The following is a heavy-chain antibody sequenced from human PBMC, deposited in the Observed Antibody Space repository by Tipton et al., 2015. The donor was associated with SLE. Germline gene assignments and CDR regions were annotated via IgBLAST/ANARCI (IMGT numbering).Heavy chain of an antibody. J-gene: IGHJ4*02. CDR3: ARHRGATAPFDF. Sequence: TLSLTCTASGGTIAGLYWSWIRQPAGKELEWIGRFYAGVTINYNPSLKNRVTISVDTSKNQFSLKLNSVTAADTAVYYCARHRGATAPFDFWGQGTLVTVSS. D-gene: IGHD5-12*01. CDR1: GGTIAGLY. CDR2: FYAGVTI. V-gene: IGHV4-4*07.